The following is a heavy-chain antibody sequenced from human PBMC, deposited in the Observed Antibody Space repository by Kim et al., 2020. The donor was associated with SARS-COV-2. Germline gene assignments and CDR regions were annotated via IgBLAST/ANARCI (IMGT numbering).Heavy chain of an antibody. D-gene: IGHD4-17*01. V-gene: IGHV5-51*01. J-gene: IGHJ4*02. Sequence: SPSFQGQVTISADKSISTAYLQWSSLKASDTAMYYCARPRTYGDYGDFDYWGQGTLVTVSS. CDR3: ARPRTYGDYGDFDY.